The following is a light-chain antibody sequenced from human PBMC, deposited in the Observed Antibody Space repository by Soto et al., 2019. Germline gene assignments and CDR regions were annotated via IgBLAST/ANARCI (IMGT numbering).Light chain of an antibody. CDR2: WAS. CDR3: QQYYETPLT. J-gene: IGKJ4*01. V-gene: IGKV4-1*01. CDR1: QSVLYSSNNKNY. Sequence: DIVMTQSPDSLAVSLGERATINCKSSQSVLYSSNNKNYLAWYQQKSGQPPKVLIYWASTRESGVPDRFSGCGSGTDFTLTISSLQAEDVAVYYCQQYYETPLTFGGGTKVEIK.